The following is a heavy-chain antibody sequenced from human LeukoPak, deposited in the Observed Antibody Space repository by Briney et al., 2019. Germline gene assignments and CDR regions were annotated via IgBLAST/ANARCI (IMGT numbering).Heavy chain of an antibody. CDR2: INYSGST. V-gene: IGHV4-39*01. CDR1: GGSISSGGYS. D-gene: IGHD6-19*01. CDR3: ARSSYIAVAGYFDY. J-gene: IGHJ4*02. Sequence: SETLSLTCAVSGGSISSGGYSWSWIRQPPGKGLEWIGSINYSGSTYYNPSLKSRVTISLDTSKNQFSLKLSSVTAADTAVYYCARSSYIAVAGYFDYWGQGTLVTVSS.